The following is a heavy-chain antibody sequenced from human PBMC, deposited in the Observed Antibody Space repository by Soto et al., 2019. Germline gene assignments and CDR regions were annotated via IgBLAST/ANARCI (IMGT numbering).Heavy chain of an antibody. Sequence: EVQLVESGGGLVQPGGSLRLSCAASGFTFSSYAMIWVRQAPGKGLEWVSAISGSGGSTYYADSVKGRFTISRDTSKNTLYLQMNSLRAVDTAVYYCEKDLSGRYYDDAVDIWGQGTMVTVSS. CDR2: ISGSGGST. CDR1: GFTFSSYA. V-gene: IGHV3-23*04. J-gene: IGHJ3*02. CDR3: EKDLSGRYYDDAVDI. D-gene: IGHD1-26*01.